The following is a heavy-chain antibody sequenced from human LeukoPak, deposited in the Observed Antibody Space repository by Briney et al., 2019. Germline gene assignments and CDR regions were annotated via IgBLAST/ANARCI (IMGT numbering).Heavy chain of an antibody. CDR1: GGSISSSSYY. CDR2: INHSGST. CDR3: ARSEYSYGADAFDI. D-gene: IGHD5-18*01. V-gene: IGHV4-39*07. Sequence: PSETLSLTCTVFGGSISSSSYYWSWIRQPPGKGLEWIGEINHSGSTNYNPSLKSRVTISVDTSKNQFSLKLSSVTAADTAVYYCARSEYSYGADAFDIWGQGTMVTVS. J-gene: IGHJ3*02.